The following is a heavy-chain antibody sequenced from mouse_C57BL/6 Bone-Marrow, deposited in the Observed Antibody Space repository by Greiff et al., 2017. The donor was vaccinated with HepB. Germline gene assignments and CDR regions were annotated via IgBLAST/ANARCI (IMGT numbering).Heavy chain of an antibody. CDR2: ISSGGSYT. J-gene: IGHJ1*03. Sequence: EVQGVESGGDLVKPGGSLKLSCAASGFTFSSYGMSWVRQTPDKRLEWVATISSGGSYTYYPDSVKGRFTISRDNAKNTLYLQMSSLKSEDTAMCYCARYYYGSSQYFDVWGTGTTVTVSS. CDR1: GFTFSSYG. V-gene: IGHV5-6*01. D-gene: IGHD1-1*01. CDR3: ARYYYGSSQYFDV.